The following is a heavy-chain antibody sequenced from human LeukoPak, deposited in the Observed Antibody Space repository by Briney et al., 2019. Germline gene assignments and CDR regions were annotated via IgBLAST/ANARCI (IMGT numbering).Heavy chain of an antibody. D-gene: IGHD5-18*01. V-gene: IGHV3-23*01. CDR1: GFTFSSYA. Sequence: PGGSLRLSCAASGFTFSSYAMSWVRQAPGKGLEWVSAISGSGGSTYYADSAKGRFTISRDNSKNTLYLQMNSLRPEDTAVYYCAKDYLGGYSFGSPFHYWGQGTLVTVSS. J-gene: IGHJ4*02. CDR2: ISGSGGST. CDR3: AKDYLGGYSFGSPFHY.